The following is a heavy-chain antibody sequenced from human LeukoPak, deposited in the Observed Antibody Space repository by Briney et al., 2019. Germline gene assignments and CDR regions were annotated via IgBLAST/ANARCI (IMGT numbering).Heavy chain of an antibody. V-gene: IGHV1-8*01. CDR2: MNPNSGNT. CDR3: ARLLYYGSGSHIDY. CDR1: GYTFASYD. J-gene: IGHJ4*02. Sequence: GASVTVSCTASGYTFASYDINWVRQAPGQGLEWMGWMNPNSGNTGYAQKFQGRVTMTRNTSISTAYMELSSLRSEDTAVYYCARLLYYGSGSHIDYWGQGTLVTVSS. D-gene: IGHD3-10*01.